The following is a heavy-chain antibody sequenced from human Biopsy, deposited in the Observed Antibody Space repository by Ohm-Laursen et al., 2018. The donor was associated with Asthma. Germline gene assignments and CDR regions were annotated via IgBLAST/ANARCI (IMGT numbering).Heavy chain of an antibody. V-gene: IGHV3-30-3*01. J-gene: IGHJ4*02. D-gene: IGHD6-13*01. CDR2: ITFDGSTQ. CDR1: GTHFGSYN. Sequence: LSLTCAASGTHFGSYNMHWARQAPGKGLEWVAVITFDGSTQHCGDSVKGRFTISRDNSKNMLFLQMNSLRAEDTAVYYCSRDTLGYYFDIWGQGTQVTVSS. CDR3: SRDTLGYYFDI.